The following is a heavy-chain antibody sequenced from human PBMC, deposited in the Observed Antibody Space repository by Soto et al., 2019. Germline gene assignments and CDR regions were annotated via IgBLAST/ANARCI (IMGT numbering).Heavy chain of an antibody. CDR3: AITTAAAGTDWFGP. D-gene: IGHD6-13*01. CDR2: ITPFNGNT. V-gene: IGHV1-45*02. Sequence: PSVKASSKASGYTFTYRYLHWVRQATGQALEWMGWITPFNGNTNYAQKFQDRVTITRDRSMSTAYMELSSLRSEDTAMYYCAITTAAAGTDWFGPWGQATLVTVSS. J-gene: IGHJ5*02. CDR1: GYTFTYRY.